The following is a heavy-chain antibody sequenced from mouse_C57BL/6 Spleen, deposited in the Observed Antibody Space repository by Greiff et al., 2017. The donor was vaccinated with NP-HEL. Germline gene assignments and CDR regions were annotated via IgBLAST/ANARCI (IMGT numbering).Heavy chain of an antibody. D-gene: IGHD1-1*01. CDR3: ARYYGSSYGIGYAMDY. CDR2: IYPRSGNT. Sequence: QVQLKQSGAELARPGASVKLSCKASGYTFTSYGISWVKQRTGQGLEWIGEIYPRSGNTYYNEKFKGKATLTADKSSSTAYMELRSLTSEDSAVYFCARYYGSSYGIGYAMDYWGQGTSVTVPS. J-gene: IGHJ4*01. CDR1: GYTFTSYG. V-gene: IGHV1-81*01.